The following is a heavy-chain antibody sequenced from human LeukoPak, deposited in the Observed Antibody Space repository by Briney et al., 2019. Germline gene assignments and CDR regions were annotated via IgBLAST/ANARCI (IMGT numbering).Heavy chain of an antibody. CDR2: ISSSGSTI. Sequence: GGSLRLSCAASGFTFSSYEMNWVRQAPGKGLEWVSYISSSGSTIYYAGSVKGRFTISRDNAKNTLYLQMNSLSADDTAVYYCASVFDSWGQGFLVTVSS. V-gene: IGHV3-48*03. CDR1: GFTFSSYE. CDR3: ASVFDS. J-gene: IGHJ4*02.